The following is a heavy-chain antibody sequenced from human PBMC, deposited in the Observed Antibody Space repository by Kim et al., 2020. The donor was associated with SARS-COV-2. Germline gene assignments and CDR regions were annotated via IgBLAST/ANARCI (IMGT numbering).Heavy chain of an antibody. CDR2: ISSSSSYI. CDR1: GFTFSSYS. CDR3: ARTRDSGWSYFDY. D-gene: IGHD6-19*01. J-gene: IGHJ4*02. Sequence: GGSLRLSCAASGFTFSSYSMNWVRQAPGKGLEWVSSISSSSSYIYYADSVKGRFTISRDNAKNSLYLQMNSLRAEDTAVYYCARTRDSGWSYFDYWGQGTPRTASS. V-gene: IGHV3-21*01.